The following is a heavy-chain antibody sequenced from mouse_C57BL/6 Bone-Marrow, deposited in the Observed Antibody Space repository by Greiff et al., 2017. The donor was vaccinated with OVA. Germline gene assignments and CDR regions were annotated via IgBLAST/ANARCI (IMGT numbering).Heavy chain of an antibody. Sequence: QVQLQQSGAELVRPGASVKLSCKASGYTFTDYYINWVKQRPGQGLEWIARIYPGSGNTYYNEKFKGKATLTAEKSSSTAYMQLSSLTSEDSAVYFCARLGDYDGRHAMDYWGQGTSVTVSS. D-gene: IGHD2-4*01. CDR1: GYTFTDYY. J-gene: IGHJ4*01. V-gene: IGHV1-76*01. CDR3: ARLGDYDGRHAMDY. CDR2: IYPGSGNT.